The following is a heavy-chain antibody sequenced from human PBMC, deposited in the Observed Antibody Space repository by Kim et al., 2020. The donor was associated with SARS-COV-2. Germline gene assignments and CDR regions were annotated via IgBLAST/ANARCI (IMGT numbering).Heavy chain of an antibody. J-gene: IGHJ3*02. D-gene: IGHD3-22*01. CDR3: ARDSYRITMIVAQWYAFDI. Sequence: GRFTISRDNAKNSLYLQMNSLRAEDTAVYYCARDSYRITMIVAQWYAFDIWGQGTMVTVSS. V-gene: IGHV3-11*06.